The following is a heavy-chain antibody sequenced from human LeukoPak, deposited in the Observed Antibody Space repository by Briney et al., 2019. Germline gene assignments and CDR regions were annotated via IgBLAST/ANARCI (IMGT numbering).Heavy chain of an antibody. J-gene: IGHJ6*03. CDR3: ARVQTLEYYYMDV. CDR2: ISAYNGNT. CDR1: GYTFTSYG. D-gene: IGHD1-1*01. Sequence: ASLKVSCKASGYTFTSYGISWVRQAPEQGLEWMGWISAYNGNTNYAQKLQGRVTMTTDTSTSTAYMELRSLRSDDTAVYYCARVQTLEYYYMDVGGKGTRVTVSS. V-gene: IGHV1-18*01.